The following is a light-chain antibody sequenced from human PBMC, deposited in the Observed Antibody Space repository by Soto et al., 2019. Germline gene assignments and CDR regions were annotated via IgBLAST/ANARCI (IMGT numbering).Light chain of an antibody. CDR3: QHYNSYSEA. CDR1: QSISSY. CDR2: KAS. V-gene: IGKV1-5*03. Sequence: DIQMTQYPFSLSAAVGDRVTITCRASQSISSYLHWYQQKPGKPPKLLIYKASTLKSGVPSRFSGSGSGTEFTLTISSLQPDDFATYYCQHYNSYSEAFGQGTKVDIK. J-gene: IGKJ1*01.